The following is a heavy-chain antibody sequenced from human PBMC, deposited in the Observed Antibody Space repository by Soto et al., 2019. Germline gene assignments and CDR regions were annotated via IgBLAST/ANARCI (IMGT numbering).Heavy chain of an antibody. Sequence: PSETLSLTCIVSGGSVSSVNYYWSWIRQPPGKGLEWIAYIYYSGSTNYNPSLKSRVTISVDTSKNQFSLKLRSVTAADTAVYYCARPHRRSSGRMLNIAGQFDYYGQGAQVTVHS. CDR2: IYYSGST. CDR3: ARPHRRSSGRMLNIAGQFDY. D-gene: IGHD6-19*01. CDR1: GGSVSSVNYY. V-gene: IGHV4-61*01. J-gene: IGHJ4*02.